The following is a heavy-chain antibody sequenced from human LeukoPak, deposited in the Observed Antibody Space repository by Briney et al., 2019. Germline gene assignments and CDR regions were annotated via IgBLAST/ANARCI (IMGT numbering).Heavy chain of an antibody. CDR1: GFTFGDYY. Sequence: PGGSLRLSCAASGFTFGDYYMSWVRQAPGKGLEWVSYISCSSSYTDYADSVKGRFTISRDNAKNSLYLQMNSLRAEDTAVYYCARVLLWFGELSDLYFDYWGQGTLVTVSS. CDR2: ISCSSSYT. CDR3: ARVLLWFGELSDLYFDY. J-gene: IGHJ4*02. V-gene: IGHV3-11*06. D-gene: IGHD3-10*01.